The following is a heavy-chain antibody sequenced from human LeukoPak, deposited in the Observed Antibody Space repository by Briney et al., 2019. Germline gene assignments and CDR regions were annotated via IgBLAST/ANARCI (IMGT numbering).Heavy chain of an antibody. CDR3: ARGLGVVVVAAILN. CDR2: MNPNSGNT. V-gene: IGHV1-8*01. J-gene: IGHJ4*02. Sequence: ASVKVSCKASGYTFTSYDINWVRQATGQGLEWMGWMNPNSGNTGYAQKFQGRVTMTRNTSISTAYMELSSLRSEDTAVYYCARGLGVVVVAAILNWGQGTLVTVSS. CDR1: GYTFTSYD. D-gene: IGHD2-15*01.